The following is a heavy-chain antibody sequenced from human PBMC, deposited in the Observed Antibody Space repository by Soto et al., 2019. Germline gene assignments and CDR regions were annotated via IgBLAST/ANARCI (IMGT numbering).Heavy chain of an antibody. CDR1: GDTFTGYY. CDR3: ARDLYCSSTSCYADYGMDV. CDR2: INPNSGGT. Sequence: ASVKVSCKASGDTFTGYYMHWVRQAPGQGLEWMGWINPNSGGTNYAQKFQGRVTMTRDTSISTAYMELSRLRSDDTAVYYCARDLYCSSTSCYADYGMDVWGQGTTVTVSS. D-gene: IGHD2-2*01. J-gene: IGHJ6*02. V-gene: IGHV1-2*02.